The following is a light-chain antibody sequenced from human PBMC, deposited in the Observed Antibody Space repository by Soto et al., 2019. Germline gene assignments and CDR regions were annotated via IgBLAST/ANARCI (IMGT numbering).Light chain of an antibody. CDR2: AAS. CDR3: LQDYNYPRT. V-gene: IGKV1-6*02. J-gene: IGKJ1*01. Sequence: AIQMTQSPSSLSASVGDRVTITCRASQDIRNDLGWYQQKPGKAPKILINAASKLKSGVPSRFSGSGSGTGFTLTISSLQPEDFATYYCLQDYNYPRTFGQGTRVEVK. CDR1: QDIRND.